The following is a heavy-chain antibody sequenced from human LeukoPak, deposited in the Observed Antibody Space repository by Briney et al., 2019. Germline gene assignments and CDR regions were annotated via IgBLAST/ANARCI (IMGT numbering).Heavy chain of an antibody. CDR3: ARECLSGTGDYGGDDAFDI. V-gene: IGHV3-30*02. CDR2: TRYDGSNG. D-gene: IGHD4-17*01. J-gene: IGHJ3*02. CDR1: GFTFSTYG. Sequence: GGSLRLSCAASGFTFSTYGMHWVRQAPGKGLEWVAFTRYDGSNGYYTDSVKGRFTISRDNSKNTLYLQMNSLRDEDTAVYYCARECLSGTGDYGGDDAFDIWGQGTMVTVSS.